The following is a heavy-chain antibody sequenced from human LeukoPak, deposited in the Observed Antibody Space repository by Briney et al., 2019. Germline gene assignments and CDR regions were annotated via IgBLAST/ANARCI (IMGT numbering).Heavy chain of an antibody. Sequence: GGSLRLSCAASGFTFSSYWMHWVRQAPGKGLVCVSGTNTDGSSTMYADSVKGRFTIARDNAKNTLYLQMNSLRAEDTAVYYCYGANAEHWGQGTLVTVSS. CDR2: TNTDGSST. D-gene: IGHD4-23*01. V-gene: IGHV3-74*03. J-gene: IGHJ1*01. CDR1: GFTFSSYW. CDR3: YGANAEH.